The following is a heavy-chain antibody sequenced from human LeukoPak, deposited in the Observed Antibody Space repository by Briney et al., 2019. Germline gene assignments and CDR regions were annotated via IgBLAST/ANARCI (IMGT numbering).Heavy chain of an antibody. V-gene: IGHV5-51*01. J-gene: IGHJ6*02. D-gene: IGHD1-14*01. Sequence: GESLKISCKGSGYSFTSYWIGWVRQMPGKGLEWMGIIYPGDSDTRYSPSFQGQVTISADKSISAAYLQWSSLKASDTAMYYFGGLFEPDSYSSGREVWGQGTTFTFSS. CDR2: IYPGDSDT. CDR1: GYSFTSYW. CDR3: GGLFEPDSYSSGREV.